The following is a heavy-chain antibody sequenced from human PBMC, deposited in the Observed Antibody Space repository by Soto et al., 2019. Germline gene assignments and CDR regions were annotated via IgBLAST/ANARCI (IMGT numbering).Heavy chain of an antibody. CDR3: ARSYDFWSGYPYYFDY. CDR1: GGSISSYY. V-gene: IGHV4-4*07. Sequence: SETLSLTCTVSGGSISSYYWSWIRQPAGKGLEWIGRIYTSGSTNYNPSLKSRVTMSVDTSKNQFSLKLSSVTAADTAVYYCARSYDFWSGYPYYFDYWGQGTLVTVSS. D-gene: IGHD3-3*01. CDR2: IYTSGST. J-gene: IGHJ4*02.